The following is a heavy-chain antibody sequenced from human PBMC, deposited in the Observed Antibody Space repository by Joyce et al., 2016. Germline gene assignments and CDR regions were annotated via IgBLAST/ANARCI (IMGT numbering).Heavy chain of an antibody. CDR1: GFTFSTYN. CDR3: ARDLGYFDY. CDR2: INSGTTYK. J-gene: IGHJ4*02. V-gene: IGHV3-21*01. Sequence: EVHLVESGGGLVKPGGSLRLSCAASGFTFSTYNMNWVRQAPGKGREWVSSINSGTTYKYYADSVQGRFTISRDNAKNSLYLQMNSLRAEDTAVYYGARDLGYFDYWGQGTLVTVSS.